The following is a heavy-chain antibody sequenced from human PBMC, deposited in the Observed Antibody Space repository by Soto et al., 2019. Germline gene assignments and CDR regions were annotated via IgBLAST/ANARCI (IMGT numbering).Heavy chain of an antibody. D-gene: IGHD4-17*01. CDR2: IYYSGST. Sequence: QVQMQESGPGLVKPSQTLSLTCTVSGGSISSGDDYWSWIRQPPGKGLEWIGYIYYSGSTYYNPSLKSRVTISVDTSKNQFSLKLSSVTAADTAVYYCAQSRATVVPHFDYWGQGTLVTVSS. CDR3: AQSRATVVPHFDY. J-gene: IGHJ4*02. CDR1: GGSISSGDDY. V-gene: IGHV4-30-4*01.